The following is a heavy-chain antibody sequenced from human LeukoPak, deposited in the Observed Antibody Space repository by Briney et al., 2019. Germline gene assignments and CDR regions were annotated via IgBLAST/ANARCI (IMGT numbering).Heavy chain of an antibody. J-gene: IGHJ3*02. Sequence: GGSLRLSCAASGFTFSSYAMSWVRQAPGKGLEWVSAISGSGGSTYYADSVKGRFTISRDNSKNTLYLQMNSLRAEDTAVYYCAKSWWELRWGTHAFDIWGQGTMVTVSS. D-gene: IGHD1-26*01. CDR3: AKSWWELRWGTHAFDI. CDR2: ISGSGGST. V-gene: IGHV3-23*01. CDR1: GFTFSSYA.